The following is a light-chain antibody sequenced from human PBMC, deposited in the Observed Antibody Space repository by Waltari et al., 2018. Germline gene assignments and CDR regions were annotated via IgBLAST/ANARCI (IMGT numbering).Light chain of an antibody. Sequence: QSVLTQPPSVSAAPGQKVTISCSGSSSNIENDYVSWYQQLPATAPKLLIYDSNKRPAGIPARFSGSRAGTSATLDITGLQTGDEANYYCATWDSSLSTVVFGGGTKLTVL. CDR2: DSN. CDR3: ATWDSSLSTVV. CDR1: SSNIENDY. J-gene: IGLJ2*01. V-gene: IGLV1-51*01.